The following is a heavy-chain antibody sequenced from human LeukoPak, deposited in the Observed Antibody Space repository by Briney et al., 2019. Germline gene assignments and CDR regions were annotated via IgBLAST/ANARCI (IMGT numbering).Heavy chain of an antibody. J-gene: IGHJ4*02. Sequence: GGSLRLSCVVSGFTFSDYWMSWVRRAPGKGLEWVANIHRTGSEGFYVDSVRGRFTISRDNARNSLYLQMNNLRPEDAAVYYCARDSGYGSGNYRNTNLDYWGQGTLVTVSS. V-gene: IGHV3-7*01. D-gene: IGHD3-10*01. CDR2: IHRTGSEG. CDR3: ARDSGYGSGNYRNTNLDY. CDR1: GFTFSDYW.